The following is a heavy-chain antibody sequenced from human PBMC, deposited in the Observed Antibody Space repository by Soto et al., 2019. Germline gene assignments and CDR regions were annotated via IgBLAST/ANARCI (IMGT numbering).Heavy chain of an antibody. CDR3: ARGPSWAEYYFDY. J-gene: IGHJ4*02. Sequence: EVQLVESGGGLVKPGGSLRLSCAASGFTFSSYSMNWVRQAPGKGLEWVSSISSSSSYIYYADSVKGRFTISRDNAKNSLYLQMNSLRAEDTAVYYCARGPSWAEYYFDYWGQGTLVTVSS. CDR2: ISSSSSYI. D-gene: IGHD2-2*01. V-gene: IGHV3-21*01. CDR1: GFTFSSYS.